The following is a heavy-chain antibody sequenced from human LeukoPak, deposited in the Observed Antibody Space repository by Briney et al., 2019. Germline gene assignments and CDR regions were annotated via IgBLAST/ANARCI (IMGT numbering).Heavy chain of an antibody. CDR2: VYYSGST. CDR1: GGVTSIYG. D-gene: IGHD6-13*01. V-gene: IGHV4-59*13. CDR3: ARLSRIASAGDYDYHSLDV. Sequence: PSETLSLTCTVSGGVTSIYGWSWFRQPPGKGLEWIGEVYYSGSTDYNPSLKSRVTISTDTSNNQVSLKLNSVTAADTAVYYCARLSRIASAGDYDYHSLDVWGQGTTVTVSS. J-gene: IGHJ6*02.